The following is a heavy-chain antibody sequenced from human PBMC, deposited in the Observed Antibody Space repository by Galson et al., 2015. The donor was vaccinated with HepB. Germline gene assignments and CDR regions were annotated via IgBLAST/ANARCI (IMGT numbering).Heavy chain of an antibody. Sequence: SLRLSCAASGFTFSNNWMSWVRQAPGKGLEWVANIKQDGSDKYYVDSVKGRFSISRDNAKNSLYLQMNSLRVDDTAVYYCARPRRGNFDFWGQGTLVTVSS. V-gene: IGHV3-7*01. CDR2: IKQDGSDK. J-gene: IGHJ4*02. CDR3: ARPRRGNFDF. D-gene: IGHD1-14*01. CDR1: GFTFSNNW.